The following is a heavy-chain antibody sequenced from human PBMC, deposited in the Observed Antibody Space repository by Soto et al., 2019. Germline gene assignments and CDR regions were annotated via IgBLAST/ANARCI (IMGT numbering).Heavy chain of an antibody. Sequence: GGSLRLSCAASGFTVSNYFMSWARHPPGKGLEWVSVIYSGGSTYYADSMKGRFTLSRDNSKNTLYLQVNGLRAEDTAVYYCAREGRGDAGNFDFGGQGTLVTVSS. CDR2: IYSGGST. D-gene: IGHD6-13*01. CDR1: GFTVSNYF. CDR3: AREGRGDAGNFDF. J-gene: IGHJ4*02. V-gene: IGHV3-53*01.